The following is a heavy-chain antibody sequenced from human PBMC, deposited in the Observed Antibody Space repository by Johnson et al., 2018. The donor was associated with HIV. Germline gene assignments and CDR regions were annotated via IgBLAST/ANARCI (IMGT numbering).Heavy chain of an antibody. D-gene: IGHD2-21*02. Sequence: QMQLVESGGGVVQPGGSLRLSCAASGFTFSSYDMHWVRQATGKGLEWVSVIYGGGSGGSTYYVDSVKGRFTISRDNSKNTLYLQMNSLRAEDTAVYYCARGGAYCGGDCNAFDIWGQGTMVTVSS. J-gene: IGHJ3*02. V-gene: IGHV3-NL1*01. CDR3: ARGGAYCGGDCNAFDI. CDR1: GFTFSSYD. CDR2: IYGGGSGGST.